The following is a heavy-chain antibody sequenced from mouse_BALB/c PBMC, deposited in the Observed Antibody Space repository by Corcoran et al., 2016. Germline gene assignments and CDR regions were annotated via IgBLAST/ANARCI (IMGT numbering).Heavy chain of an antibody. D-gene: IGHD2-1*01. V-gene: IGHV14-3*02. CDR3: GRSREGNYVVY. Sequence: EVQLQQSGAELVKPGASVKLSCTASGFNIKDTYMHWVKQRPEQGLEWIGRIDPANGSTKSDPKFQGKATMTADTSSNTVYLQLSSLTSEATAVDYSGRSREGNYVVYWGQGTTLTVSS. J-gene: IGHJ2*01. CDR1: GFNIKDTY. CDR2: IDPANGST.